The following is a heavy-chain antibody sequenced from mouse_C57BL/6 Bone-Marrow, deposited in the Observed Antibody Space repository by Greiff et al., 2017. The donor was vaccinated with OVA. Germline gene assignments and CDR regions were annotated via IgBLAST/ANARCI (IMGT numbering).Heavy chain of an antibody. V-gene: IGHV1-59*01. Sequence: QVQLQQPGAELVRPGPSVKLSCKASGYTFTSYWMHWVKQRPGQGLEWIGVIDPSDSYTNYNQKFKGKATLTVDTSSSTAYMQLSSLTSEDSAVYYCARLGLISYWGQGTTLTVSS. J-gene: IGHJ2*01. CDR3: ARLGLISY. CDR2: IDPSDSYT. CDR1: GYTFTSYW.